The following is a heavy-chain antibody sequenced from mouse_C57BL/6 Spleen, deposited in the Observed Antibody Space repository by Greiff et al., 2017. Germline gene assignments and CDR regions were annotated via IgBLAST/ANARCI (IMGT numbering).Heavy chain of an antibody. J-gene: IGHJ4*01. CDR3: ARRETYYSNYDAMDY. CDR1: GYTFTSYW. CDR2: IYPGSGST. V-gene: IGHV1-55*01. Sequence: QVQLQQPGAELVKPGASVKKSCKASGYTFTSYWITWVKQRPGQGLEWIGDIYPGSGSTNYNEKFKSKATLTVDTSSSTAYMQLSSLTSEDSAVYYCARRETYYSNYDAMDYWGQGTSVTVSS. D-gene: IGHD2-5*01.